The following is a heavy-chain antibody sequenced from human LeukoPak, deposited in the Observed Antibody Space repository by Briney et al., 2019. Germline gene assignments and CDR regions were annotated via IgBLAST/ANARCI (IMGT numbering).Heavy chain of an antibody. D-gene: IGHD3-10*01. V-gene: IGHV4-59*01. J-gene: IGHJ6*03. CDR2: IYYSGRT. CDR3: ARGMIRGVILPYYMDV. Sequence: SETLSLTCSVSGGSISSYYWNWIRQTPGKGLEWIGYIYYSGRTNYNPSLKSRVTISVDTSKNQFSLKLSSVTAADTAVYYCARGMIRGVILPYYMDVWGKGTTVTISS. CDR1: GGSISSYY.